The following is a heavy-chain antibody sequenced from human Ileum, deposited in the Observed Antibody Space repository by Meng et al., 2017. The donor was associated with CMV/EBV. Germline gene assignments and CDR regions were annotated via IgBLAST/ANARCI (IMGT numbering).Heavy chain of an antibody. V-gene: IGHV3-30-3*01. D-gene: IGHD2-2*02. CDR2: ILYDRNNE. Sequence: GESLKISCAASGFTFSNSAMHWVRQAPGKGLEWVAVILYDRNNEYHADSVEGRLTISRDNSKNTLYLQMNSLRVDDTAVYFCARGGSCSSATCYIPKSPFDYWGQGTLVTVSS. CDR1: GFTFSNSA. J-gene: IGHJ4*02. CDR3: ARGGSCSSATCYIPKSPFDY.